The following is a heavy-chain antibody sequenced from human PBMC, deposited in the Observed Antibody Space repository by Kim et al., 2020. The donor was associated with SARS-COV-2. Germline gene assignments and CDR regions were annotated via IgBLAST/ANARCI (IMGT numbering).Heavy chain of an antibody. V-gene: IGHV1-18*01. D-gene: IGHD3-9*01. J-gene: IGHJ4*02. CDR2: ISAYNGNT. CDR3: ARDYLMVLTGYYDLDY. Sequence: ASVKVSCKASGYTFTSYGISWVRQAPGQGLEWMGWISAYNGNTNYAQKLQGRVTMTTDTSTSTAYMELRSLRSDDTAVYYCARDYLMVLTGYYDLDYWGQGTLVTVSS. CDR1: GYTFTSYG.